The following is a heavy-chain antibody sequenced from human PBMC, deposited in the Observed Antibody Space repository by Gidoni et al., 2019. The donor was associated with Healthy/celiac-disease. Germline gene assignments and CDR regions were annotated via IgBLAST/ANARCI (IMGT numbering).Heavy chain of an antibody. CDR3: ARGNRAARSFDY. J-gene: IGHJ4*02. Sequence: EVQLVESGGGLVKPGGSLRLSFAASGFTFSSYSMNWVRQAPGKGLEWVSSISSSSSYIYYADSVKGRFTISRDNAKNSLYLQMNSLRAEDTAVYYCARGNRAARSFDYWGQGTLVTVSS. CDR2: ISSSSSYI. CDR1: GFTFSSYS. V-gene: IGHV3-21*01. D-gene: IGHD6-6*01.